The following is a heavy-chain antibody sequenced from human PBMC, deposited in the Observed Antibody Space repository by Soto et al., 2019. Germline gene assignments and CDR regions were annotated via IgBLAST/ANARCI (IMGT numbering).Heavy chain of an antibody. CDR1: GGSISSSSYY. D-gene: IGHD3-10*01. J-gene: IGHJ4*02. CDR2: IYYSGST. V-gene: IGHV4-39*01. CDR3: ARRIVSDYKEYYFDY. Sequence: SETLSLTCTVSGGSISSSSYYWGWIRQPPGKGLEWIGSIYYSGSTYYNLSLKSRVTISVDTSKNQFSLKLSSVTAADTAVYYCARRIVSDYKEYYFDYWGQGTLVTVSS.